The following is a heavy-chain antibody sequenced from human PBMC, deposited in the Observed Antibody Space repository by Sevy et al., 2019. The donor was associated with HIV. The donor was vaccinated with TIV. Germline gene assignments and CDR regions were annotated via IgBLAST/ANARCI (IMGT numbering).Heavy chain of an antibody. CDR2: ISPHNGDT. D-gene: IGHD2-15*01. Sequence: ASVKVSCKTSGYTFTNYRIFWVRQAPGQGPESMGWISPHNGDTRYAQKFQGRVTLITDTSTTTAYMELRSLRSDDSALYYCARAYCSGGRCYSLAYSGQGSLVTVSS. CDR1: GYTFTNYR. V-gene: IGHV1-18*01. CDR3: ARAYCSGGRCYSLAY. J-gene: IGHJ4*02.